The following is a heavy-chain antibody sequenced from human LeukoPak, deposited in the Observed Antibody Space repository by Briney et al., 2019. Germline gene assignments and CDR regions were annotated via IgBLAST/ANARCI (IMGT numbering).Heavy chain of an antibody. D-gene: IGHD6-6*01. CDR3: ARGSLKSRSRSSEVYY. CDR2: INPNSGGT. CDR1: GYTFTGYY. Sequence: ASVKVSCKASGYTFTGYYMHWVRQAPGQGLEWMGWINPNSGGTNYAQKFQGRVTMTRDTSISTAYMELSRLRSDGTAVYYCARGSLKSRSRSSEVYYWGQGTLVTVSS. V-gene: IGHV1-2*02. J-gene: IGHJ4*02.